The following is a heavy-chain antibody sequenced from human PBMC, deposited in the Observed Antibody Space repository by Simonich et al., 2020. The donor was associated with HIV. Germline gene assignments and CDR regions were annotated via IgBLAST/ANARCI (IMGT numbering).Heavy chain of an antibody. CDR1: GGSFSGYY. Sequence: QVQLQQWGAGLLKPSGTLSLTCAVYGGSFSGYYWSWIQQPPGKGLEWIGEINHSGSTNYNPPLKSRVTISVDTSKNQFSLKLSSVTAADTAVYYCARRSAGDGEGFDIWGQGTMVTVSS. D-gene: IGHD3-10*01. V-gene: IGHV4-34*01. CDR3: ARRSAGDGEGFDI. CDR2: INHSGST. J-gene: IGHJ3*02.